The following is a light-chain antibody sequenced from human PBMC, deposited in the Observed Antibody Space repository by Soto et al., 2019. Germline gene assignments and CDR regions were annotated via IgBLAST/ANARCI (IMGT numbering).Light chain of an antibody. Sequence: EIVMTQSPATLSVSPGERATLSCRASQSISRNLAWYQQKPGQAPRLLIYAASTRATGLPDRFSGSGSGTDFTLTISRLEPEDFAVYYCQQYDSSPSWTFGQGTRLEIK. CDR3: QQYDSSPSWT. CDR2: AAS. V-gene: IGKV3-15*01. J-gene: IGKJ5*01. CDR1: QSISRN.